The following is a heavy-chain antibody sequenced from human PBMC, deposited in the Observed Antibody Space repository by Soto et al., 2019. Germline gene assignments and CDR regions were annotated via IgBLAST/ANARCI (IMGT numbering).Heavy chain of an antibody. CDR3: AREIVTAGGSNYFDP. CDR1: GGTVASSHW. V-gene: IGHV4-4*02. D-gene: IGHD2-21*02. J-gene: IGHJ5*02. CDR2: VYHTGDT. Sequence: SETLSLTCGVSGGTVASSHWWSWVRQSPGRGLEWIGNVYHTGDTNFNPSLQSRVTFSVDKSNNQFSLRLTSVTAADTAVYFCAREIVTAGGSNYFDPWGPGTLVTVSS.